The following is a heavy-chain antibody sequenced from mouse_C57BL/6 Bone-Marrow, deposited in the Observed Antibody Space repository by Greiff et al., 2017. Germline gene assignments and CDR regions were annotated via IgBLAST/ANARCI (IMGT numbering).Heavy chain of an antibody. CDR1: GFTFNTYA. Sequence: EVQLVESGGGLVQPKGSLKLSCAASGFTFNTYAMHWVRQAPGKGLEWVARIRSKSSNYATYYADSVKDRFTISRDDSQSMLYLQMNNLKTEDTAMYYCVGDPGLTGTVNWYFDVWGTGTTVTVSS. CDR2: IRSKSSNYAT. CDR3: VGDPGLTGTVNWYFDV. J-gene: IGHJ1*03. V-gene: IGHV10-3*01. D-gene: IGHD4-1*01.